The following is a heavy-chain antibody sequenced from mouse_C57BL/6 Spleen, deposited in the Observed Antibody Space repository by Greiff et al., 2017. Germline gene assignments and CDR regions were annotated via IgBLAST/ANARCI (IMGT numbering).Heavy chain of an antibody. Sequence: LQESGPELVKPGASVKISCKASGYSFTDYNMNWVKQSNGKSLEWIGVINPNYGTTSYNQKFKGKATLTVDQSSSTAYMQLNSLTSEDSAVYYCASFYYGSSWGYAMDYWGQGTSVTVSS. CDR3: ASFYYGSSWGYAMDY. D-gene: IGHD1-1*01. J-gene: IGHJ4*01. CDR2: INPNYGTT. V-gene: IGHV1-39*01. CDR1: GYSFTDYN.